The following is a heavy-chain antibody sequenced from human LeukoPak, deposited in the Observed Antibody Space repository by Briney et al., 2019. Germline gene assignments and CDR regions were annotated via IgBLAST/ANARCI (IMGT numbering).Heavy chain of an antibody. D-gene: IGHD3-10*01. Sequence: PSETLSLTCAVYGGSFSGYYWSWIRQPPGKGLEWIGYIYYSGSTSYNPSLKSRVTISLDTSKNQFSLRLSSVTAADTAVYYCARDQVGSYFDYWGQGTLVTVSS. CDR1: GGSFSGYY. J-gene: IGHJ4*02. CDR2: IYYSGST. CDR3: ARDQVGSYFDY. V-gene: IGHV4-59*01.